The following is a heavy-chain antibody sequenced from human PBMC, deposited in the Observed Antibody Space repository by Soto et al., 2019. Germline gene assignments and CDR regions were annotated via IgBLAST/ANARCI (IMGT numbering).Heavy chain of an antibody. J-gene: IGHJ4*02. D-gene: IGHD6-19*01. CDR3: ARGSAWYFLDY. V-gene: IGHV1-69*13. CDR2: IIRIFFTA. Sequence: SVKVSCKASGGTFSSYAISWVRQAPGQVLELIVGIIRIFFTAYYSQKFQGRFTITAYESTSTSYMELIILISEETAVYYCARGSAWYFLDYWGQGTLVTVSS. CDR1: GGTFSSYA.